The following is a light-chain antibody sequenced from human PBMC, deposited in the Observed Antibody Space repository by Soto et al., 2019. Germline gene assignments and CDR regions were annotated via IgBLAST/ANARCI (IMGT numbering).Light chain of an antibody. CDR2: AAS. J-gene: IGKJ3*01. V-gene: IGKV1-9*01. Sequence: DRQWTQSPSFLSASVGDRVTITCRASQGISSYLAWYQQKPGKAPKLLIYAASTLQSGVPSRFSGSGSGTEFTLTICSLQPEDFATYYCQQLNSYPHITFGPGTKVDIK. CDR3: QQLNSYPHIT. CDR1: QGISSY.